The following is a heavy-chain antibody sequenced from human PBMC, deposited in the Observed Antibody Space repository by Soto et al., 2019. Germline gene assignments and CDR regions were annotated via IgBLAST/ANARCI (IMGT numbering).Heavy chain of an antibody. Sequence: PGGSLRLSCAASGFTFSNAWMSWVRQAPGKGLEWVGRIKSKTDGGTTDYAAPVKGRFTISRDDSKNTLYLQMNSLKTEDTAVYYCTTGGDTGTNRPYYYYGMDVWGQGTTVTVS. V-gene: IGHV3-15*01. D-gene: IGHD1-7*01. CDR2: IKSKTDGGTT. J-gene: IGHJ6*02. CDR1: GFTFSNAW. CDR3: TTGGDTGTNRPYYYYGMDV.